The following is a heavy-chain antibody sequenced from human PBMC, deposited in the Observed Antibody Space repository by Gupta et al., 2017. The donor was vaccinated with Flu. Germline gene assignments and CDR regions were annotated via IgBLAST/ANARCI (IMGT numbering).Heavy chain of an antibody. CDR1: TFTSSA. Sequence: TFTSSAVQWVRQARGQRLEWIGWIVGGSGNTNYAQKFQERVTITRDMSTSTAYMELSSLRSEDTAVYYCAAGWIAVAEFDPWGQGTLVTVSS. D-gene: IGHD6-19*01. J-gene: IGHJ5*02. CDR2: IVGGSGNT. CDR3: AAGWIAVAEFDP. V-gene: IGHV1-58*01.